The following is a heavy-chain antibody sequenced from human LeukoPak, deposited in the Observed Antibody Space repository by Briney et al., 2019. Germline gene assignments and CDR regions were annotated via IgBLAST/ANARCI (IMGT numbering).Heavy chain of an antibody. D-gene: IGHD4-23*01. CDR3: ARHADGGNSGYYYYCMDV. J-gene: IGHJ6*03. CDR1: GGSISSSSYY. V-gene: IGHV4-39*01. CDR2: IYYSGST. Sequence: KPSETLSLTCTVSGGSISSSSYYWGWIRQPPGKGLEWIGSIYYSGSTYYNPSLKSRVTISVDTSKNQFSLKLSSVTAADTAVYYCARHADGGNSGYYYYCMDVWGKGTTVTVSS.